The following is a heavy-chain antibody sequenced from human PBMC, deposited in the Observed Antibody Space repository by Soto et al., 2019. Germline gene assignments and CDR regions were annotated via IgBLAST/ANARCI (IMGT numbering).Heavy chain of an antibody. CDR3: AKLLATSATGY. Sequence: GGSLRLSCAASGFTFSTYAMIWVRQAPGKGLEWVSAISYDGAGTYYAGSVKGRFTISRDNSKNTLYLQMNSLRAEDTAIYYCAKLLATSATGYWGQGTLVTVSS. CDR2: ISYDGAGT. J-gene: IGHJ4*02. V-gene: IGHV3-23*01. CDR1: GFTFSTYA. D-gene: IGHD1-26*01.